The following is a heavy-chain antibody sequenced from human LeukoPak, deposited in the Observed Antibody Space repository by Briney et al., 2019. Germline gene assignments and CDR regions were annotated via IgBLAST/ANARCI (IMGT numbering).Heavy chain of an antibody. CDR3: ARDRIAVADVDY. CDR1: GYTFTGYY. V-gene: IGHV1-2*02. J-gene: IGHJ4*02. CDR2: INPNSGGT. D-gene: IGHD6-19*01. Sequence: ASVKVSCKASGYTFTGYYTHWVRQAPGQGLEWMGWINPNSGGTNYAQKFQGRVTMTRGTSISTAYMELSRLRSDDTAVYYCARDRIAVADVDYWGQGTLVTVSS.